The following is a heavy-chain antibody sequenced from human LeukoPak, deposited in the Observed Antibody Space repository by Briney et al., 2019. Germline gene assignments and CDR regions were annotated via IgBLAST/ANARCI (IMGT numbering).Heavy chain of an antibody. J-gene: IGHJ4*02. Sequence: ASVKVSCKASGYTFTSYGVSWVRQAPGQGLEWMGWISAYNGNTNYAQKLQGRVTMTTDTSTSTAYMELRSLRSDDTAVYYCARIIIAAAGTGFDYWGQGTLVTVSS. CDR1: GYTFTSYG. V-gene: IGHV1-18*01. CDR2: ISAYNGNT. D-gene: IGHD6-13*01. CDR3: ARIIIAAAGTGFDY.